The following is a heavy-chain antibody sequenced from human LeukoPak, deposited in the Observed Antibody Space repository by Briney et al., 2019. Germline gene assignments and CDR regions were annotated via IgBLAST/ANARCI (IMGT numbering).Heavy chain of an antibody. Sequence: GGSLRLSCAASGFTFGNAWMSWVRQAPGKGLEWVGRIKSKTDGGTTDYATPVKGRFTISRDDSKNTLYLQMNSLKTEDTAVYYCTTELWFGELLMDYWGQGTLVTVSS. CDR2: IKSKTDGGTT. J-gene: IGHJ4*02. V-gene: IGHV3-15*01. CDR1: GFTFGNAW. CDR3: TTELWFGELLMDY. D-gene: IGHD3-10*01.